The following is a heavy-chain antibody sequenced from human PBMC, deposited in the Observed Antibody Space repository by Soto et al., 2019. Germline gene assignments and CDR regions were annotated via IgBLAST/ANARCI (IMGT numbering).Heavy chain of an antibody. CDR3: AHIEMGTTREAFDI. V-gene: IGHV3-30*03. CDR1: GFTFSSYG. J-gene: IGHJ3*02. CDR2: ISYDGSNK. Sequence: GGSLRLSCAASGFTFSSYGMHWVRQAPGKGLEWVSVISYDGSNKYYADSVKGRFTISRDNSKNTLYLQMNSLRAEDTAVYYCAHIEMGTTREAFDIGGQGTMVTVSS. D-gene: IGHD1-1*01.